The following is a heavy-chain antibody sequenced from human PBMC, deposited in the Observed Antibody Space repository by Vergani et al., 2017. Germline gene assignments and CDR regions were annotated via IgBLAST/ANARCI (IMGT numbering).Heavy chain of an antibody. J-gene: IGHJ4*02. D-gene: IGHD2-15*01. V-gene: IGHV3-30-3*01. Sequence: QVKLEESGGGVVQPGRSLRLSCAASGFSLVNYAMHWVRQAPGKGRDGVGVISYDGTEKKYADSVNGRLTISRDNSKKMMSLQMNGLRVEDTAVYYCARGGKGIIMVVPSTHLWGQGTQVSVS. CDR2: ISYDGTEK. CDR1: GFSLVNYA. CDR3: ARGGKGIIMVVPSTHL.